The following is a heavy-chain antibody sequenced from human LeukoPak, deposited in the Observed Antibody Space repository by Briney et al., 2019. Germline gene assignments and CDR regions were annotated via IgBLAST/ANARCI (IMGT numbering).Heavy chain of an antibody. Sequence: ASVKVSCKASGGTFSSYAISWVRQASGQGLEWMGGIIPIFGTANYAQKFQGRVTIIADESTSTAYMELSSLRSEDTAVYYCASSVDLVELRGDYWGQGTLVTVSS. J-gene: IGHJ4*02. CDR1: GGTFSSYA. CDR2: IIPIFGTA. V-gene: IGHV1-69*01. CDR3: ASSVDLVELRGDY. D-gene: IGHD1-7*01.